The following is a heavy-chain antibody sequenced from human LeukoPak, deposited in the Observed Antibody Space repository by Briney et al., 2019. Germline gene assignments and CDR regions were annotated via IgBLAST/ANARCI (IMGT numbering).Heavy chain of an antibody. V-gene: IGHV4-34*01. CDR2: INHSGST. J-gene: IGHJ4*02. D-gene: IGHD3-3*01. CDR1: GGSFSGYY. CDR3: ARVRGLTLDYDFWSGMWGYFDY. Sequence: PSETLSLTCAVSGGSFSGYYWSWIRKPPGEGLERIGEINHSGSTNYNPSLKSRVTISVDTSKNQFSLKLSSVTAADTAVYYCARVRGLTLDYDFWSGMWGYFDYWGQGTLVTVSS.